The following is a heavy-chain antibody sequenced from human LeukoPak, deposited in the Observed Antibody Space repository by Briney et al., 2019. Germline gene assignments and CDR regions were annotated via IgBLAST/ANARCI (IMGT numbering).Heavy chain of an antibody. CDR3: ARVPIAAAGAFDY. V-gene: IGHV1-69*06. CDR2: IIPIFGTA. CDR1: GCTFSSYA. J-gene: IGHJ4*02. Sequence: AAVKVSCKASGCTFSSYAISWGGQAPGQGLEWMGGIIPIFGTANYAQKFQGRVTITADKSTSTAYMELSSLRSEDTAVYYCARVPIAAAGAFDYWGQGTLVTVSS. D-gene: IGHD6-13*01.